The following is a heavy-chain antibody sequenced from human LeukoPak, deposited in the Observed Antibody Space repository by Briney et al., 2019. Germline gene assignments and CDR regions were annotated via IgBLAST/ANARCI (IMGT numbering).Heavy chain of an antibody. CDR2: IYQSGTT. CDR1: GDSPASGYY. V-gene: IGHV4-38-2*02. CDR3: ARGRRGYRTELDS. D-gene: IGHD3-22*01. Sequence: SETLSLTCIVSGDSPASGYYGGWIRQAPGTGLEWIGSIYQSGTTYYNPSLKSRVTISKDTSKNQFSLRLTSVTDADTVLYYCARGRRGYRTELDSWGQGTLVTVSS. J-gene: IGHJ4*02.